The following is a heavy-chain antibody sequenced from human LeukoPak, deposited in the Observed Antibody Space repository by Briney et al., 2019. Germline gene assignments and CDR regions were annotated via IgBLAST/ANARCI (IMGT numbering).Heavy chain of an antibody. D-gene: IGHD2-2*01. CDR1: GYSFSSYW. Sequence: GESLKISCQGSGYSFSSYWIGWVRQMPGQGLEWMGTIYPGDSDTRYSPSFQGQVTISAHKSISSAYIQWSSLRASDTAMYYCARYLKGYCSTTSCYFDHWGQGTLVTVSS. CDR3: ARYLKGYCSTTSCYFDH. CDR2: IYPGDSDT. J-gene: IGHJ4*02. V-gene: IGHV5-51*01.